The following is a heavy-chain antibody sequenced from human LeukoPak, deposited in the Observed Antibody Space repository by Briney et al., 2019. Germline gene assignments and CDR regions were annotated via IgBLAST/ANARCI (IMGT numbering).Heavy chain of an antibody. CDR1: GFTFSSYW. D-gene: IGHD3-3*01. J-gene: IGHJ6*02. Sequence: GGSLRLSCAASGFTFSSYWMHWVRQAPGKGLVWVSRINSDGSNTTYADSVGGRFTISRDNAKNTLYLQMNSLRDEDTAVYFCARVAAPYDFWSGYSGREDYQYYYDMDVWGQGTTVTVSS. CDR2: INSDGSNT. CDR3: ARVAAPYDFWSGYSGREDYQYYYDMDV. V-gene: IGHV3-74*01.